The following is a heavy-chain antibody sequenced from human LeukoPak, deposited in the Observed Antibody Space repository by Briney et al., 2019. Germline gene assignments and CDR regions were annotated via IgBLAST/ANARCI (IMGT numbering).Heavy chain of an antibody. CDR1: GFTFSSYE. CDR3: ARGAIRNYDSSGYYYYYGMGV. J-gene: IGHJ6*02. CDR2: ISSSGSTI. V-gene: IGHV3-48*03. Sequence: GGSLRLSCAASGFTFSSYEMNWVRQAPGKGLEWVSYISSSGSTIYYADSVKGRFTISRDNAKNSLYLQMNSLRAEDTAVYYCARGAIRNYDSSGYYYYYGMGVWGQGTTVTVSS. D-gene: IGHD3-22*01.